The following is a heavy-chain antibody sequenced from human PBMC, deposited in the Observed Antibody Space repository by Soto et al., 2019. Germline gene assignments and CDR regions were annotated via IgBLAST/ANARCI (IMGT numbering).Heavy chain of an antibody. Sequence: GGSLRLSCAASGFTFSSYAMSWVRQAPGKGLEWVSAISGSGGSTYYADSVKGRFTISRDNSKNTLYLQMNSLRAEDTAVYYCANLSPQTDCGGDCRAFDIWGQGTMVTVSS. V-gene: IGHV3-23*01. CDR1: GFTFSSYA. CDR2: ISGSGGST. D-gene: IGHD2-21*01. J-gene: IGHJ3*02. CDR3: ANLSPQTDCGGDCRAFDI.